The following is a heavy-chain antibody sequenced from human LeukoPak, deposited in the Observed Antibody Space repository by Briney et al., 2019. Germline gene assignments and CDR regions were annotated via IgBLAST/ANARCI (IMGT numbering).Heavy chain of an antibody. V-gene: IGHV5-51*01. J-gene: IGHJ6*02. Sequence: GESLRISCKGSTYSFTTYWIGWVRQKPGRGLEWMGIIYPSDSDTRYNPSFQGQVTISVDKSITTAYLQWSSLRSSDTAIYYCARQTGYHYGMDGWGQGTTVTVSS. CDR2: IYPSDSDT. CDR3: ARQTGYHYGMDG. CDR1: TYSFTTYW.